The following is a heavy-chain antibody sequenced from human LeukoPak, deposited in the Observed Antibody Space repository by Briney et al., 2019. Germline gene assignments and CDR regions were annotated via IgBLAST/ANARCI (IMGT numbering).Heavy chain of an antibody. J-gene: IGHJ4*02. V-gene: IGHV3-23*01. CDR3: AKNLEGSDWDPFDY. CDR2: TSASGGTT. CDR1: GFTFDDYA. Sequence: GGSLRLSCAASGFTFDDYAMHWVRQAPGKGLEWVSGTSASGGTTHYADSVKGRFTISRDNSKNTLYLQMNSLRAEDTALYYCAKNLEGSDWDPFDYWGQGTLVTVSS. D-gene: IGHD3-3*01.